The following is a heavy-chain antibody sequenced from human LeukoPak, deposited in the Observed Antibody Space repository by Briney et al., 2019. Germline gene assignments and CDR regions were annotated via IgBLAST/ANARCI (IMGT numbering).Heavy chain of an antibody. J-gene: IGHJ5*02. V-gene: IGHV4-59*01. D-gene: IGHD6-13*01. Sequence: SETLSLTCTVSGGSISSYYWSWIRQPPGKGLEWIGYIYYSGSTNYNPPLKCRVTISVDTSKNQFSLKLSSVTAADTAVYYCARVAAAGFYNWFDPWGQGTLVTVSS. CDR2: IYYSGST. CDR1: GGSISSYY. CDR3: ARVAAAGFYNWFDP.